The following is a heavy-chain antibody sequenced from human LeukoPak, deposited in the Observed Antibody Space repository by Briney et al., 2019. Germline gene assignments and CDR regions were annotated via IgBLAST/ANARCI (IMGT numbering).Heavy chain of an antibody. J-gene: IGHJ4*02. Sequence: SETLSLTCAVEGGSFSDYSWTWIRQSPGKALEWIGEIIHSGSSHYNPSLKSRVTISVDTSKNQFSLKLTSVTAADTRVYFCARGSPGYWGQGTLVTVSS. CDR2: IIHSGSS. V-gene: IGHV4-34*01. CDR1: GGSFSDYS. CDR3: ARGSPGY.